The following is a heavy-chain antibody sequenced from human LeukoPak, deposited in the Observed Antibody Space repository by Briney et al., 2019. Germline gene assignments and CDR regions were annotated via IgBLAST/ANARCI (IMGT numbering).Heavy chain of an antibody. D-gene: IGHD6-13*01. Sequence: GGSLRLSCAASGFTFSSYAMSWVRQAPGKGLEWVSGISGSGDSTYSADSVKGRFTISRDNSKNTLYLQMNSLRAEDTAVYYCAKGKQQLDYYYYGMDVWGQGTTVTVSS. V-gene: IGHV3-23*01. CDR2: ISGSGDST. J-gene: IGHJ6*02. CDR1: GFTFSSYA. CDR3: AKGKQQLDYYYYGMDV.